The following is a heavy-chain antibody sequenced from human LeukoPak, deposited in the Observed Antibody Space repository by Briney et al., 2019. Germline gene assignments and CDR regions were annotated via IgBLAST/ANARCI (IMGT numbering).Heavy chain of an antibody. CDR3: ARADLVVPAAAYLQGGYMDV. V-gene: IGHV4-4*07. CDR1: GGSISSYY. D-gene: IGHD2-2*01. CDR2: IYTSGST. J-gene: IGHJ6*03. Sequence: SETLSLTCTVSGGSISSYYWSWIRQPAGKGLEWIGRIYTSGSTNYNPSLKGRVTMSVDTSKNQFSLKLSSVTAADTAVYYCARADLVVPAAAYLQGGYMDVWGKGTTVTVSS.